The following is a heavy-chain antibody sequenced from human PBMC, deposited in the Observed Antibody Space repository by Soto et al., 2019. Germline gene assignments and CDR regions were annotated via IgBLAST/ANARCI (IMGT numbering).Heavy chain of an antibody. V-gene: IGHV3-23*01. Sequence: EVQLLESGGGLVQPGGSLRLSCAASGFTFNNYAISWVRQAPGKGLEWVSGISGSGGSRYYADSVKGRFTISRDNSKNTLYLQMNSLRAEETAVYYCAKGGIFDAFDIWGQGTMVTVSS. CDR2: ISGSGGSR. CDR1: GFTFNNYA. D-gene: IGHD1-26*01. J-gene: IGHJ3*02. CDR3: AKGGIFDAFDI.